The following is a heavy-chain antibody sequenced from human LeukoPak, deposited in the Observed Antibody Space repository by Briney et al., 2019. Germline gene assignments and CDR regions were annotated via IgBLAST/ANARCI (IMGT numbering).Heavy chain of an antibody. CDR2: INLSGNT. CDR1: GRSFSGNY. CDR3: ARLSVQLWHGLPRRKYHFDY. D-gene: IGHD6-13*01. V-gene: IGHV4-34*01. Sequence: PSETLSLTCAVYGRSFSGNYWSWIRQSPGKGLEWIGEINLSGNTNYNPSLKSRVTISGDTSKNQFSLRLTSVTAADTAVYYCARLSVQLWHGLPRRKYHFDYWGQGTLVTVSS. J-gene: IGHJ4*02.